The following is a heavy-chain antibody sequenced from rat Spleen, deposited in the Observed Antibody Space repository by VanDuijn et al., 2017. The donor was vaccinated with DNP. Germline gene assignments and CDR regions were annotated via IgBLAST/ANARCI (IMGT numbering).Heavy chain of an antibody. D-gene: IGHD1-1*01. CDR1: GFTFSDYY. CDR3: AIYFYSGDDWFGY. V-gene: IGHV5-22*01. J-gene: IGHJ3*01. Sequence: EVQLVESGGGLVQPGRSLKLSCAASGFTFSDYYMAWDLPGCTRSPPDSVKGRFTISRDNAKNTLYLQMNSLRSEDTATYYCAIYFYSGDDWFGYWGQGTLVTVSS.